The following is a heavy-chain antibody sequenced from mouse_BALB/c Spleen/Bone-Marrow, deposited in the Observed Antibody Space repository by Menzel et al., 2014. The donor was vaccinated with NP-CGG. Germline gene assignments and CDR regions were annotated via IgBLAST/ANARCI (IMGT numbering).Heavy chain of an antibody. V-gene: IGHV2-6-7*01. CDR2: TWGDGST. CDR3: AREPHYYAMDY. CDR1: GFSLTGYG. Sequence: VMLVESGPGLVAPSQSLSITCTVSGFSLTGYGVNWVRQPPGKGLEWLGMTWGDGSTDYNSALKSRLSISKDNSKSQVFLKMNSLQTDDTARYYCAREPHYYAMDYWGQGTSVTVSS. J-gene: IGHJ4*01.